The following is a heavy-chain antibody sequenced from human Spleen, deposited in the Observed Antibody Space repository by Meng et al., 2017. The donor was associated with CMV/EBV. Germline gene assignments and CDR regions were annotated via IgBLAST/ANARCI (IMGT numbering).Heavy chain of an antibody. V-gene: IGHV2-26*01. J-gene: IGHJ5*01. Sequence: SGPTLVKPTKTLTLTCTVSVFSLNNTKMGVSWIRQPPGKALEWLAHIFSNDEKSYSTSLKRRLSISKDTSKSQVVLTMTNMDPVDTATYYCARVAARRGWFDTWGHGTLVTVSS. CDR2: IFSNDEK. D-gene: IGHD6-6*01. CDR3: ARVAARRGWFDT. CDR1: VFSLNNTKMG.